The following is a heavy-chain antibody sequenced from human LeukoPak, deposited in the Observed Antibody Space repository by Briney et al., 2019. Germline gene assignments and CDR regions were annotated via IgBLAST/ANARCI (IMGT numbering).Heavy chain of an antibody. CDR2: IDPISGNT. D-gene: IGHD3-22*01. J-gene: IGHJ5*02. CDR3: VGISPRFYFDISNS. CDR1: GYTFIDYY. Sequence: ASVKVSCKTSGYTFIDYYVYWVRQAPGQGLEWMGWIDPISGNTIYAQKFQGRVTITRDTSINTAYMELSRLTSEDTAVYYCVGISPRFYFDISNSWGQGTLVTVSS. V-gene: IGHV1-2*02.